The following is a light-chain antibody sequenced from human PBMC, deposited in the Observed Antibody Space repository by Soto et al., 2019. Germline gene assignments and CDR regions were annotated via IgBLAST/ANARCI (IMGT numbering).Light chain of an antibody. Sequence: EIVLTQSPGTLSLSPGERATLSCRASQSVSSSYLAWYQQKPGQAPRLLLYGASSRANGIPDRFSGSGSGTDFTLTISRLAPEDFAVYCCQQYGSSYTFGQGTKLEIK. CDR2: GAS. CDR1: QSVSSSY. J-gene: IGKJ2*01. V-gene: IGKV3-20*01. CDR3: QQYGSSYT.